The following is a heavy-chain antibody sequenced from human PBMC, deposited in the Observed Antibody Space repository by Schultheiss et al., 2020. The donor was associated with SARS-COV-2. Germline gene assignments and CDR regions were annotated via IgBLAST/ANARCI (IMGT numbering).Heavy chain of an antibody. CDR3: ARSITMIRDPFDI. D-gene: IGHD3-22*01. CDR1: GFTFSSYS. Sequence: GGSLRLSCAASGFTFSSYSMNWVRQAPGKGLEWVSYISSSGSTIYYADSVKGRFTISRDNAKNSLYLQMNSLRAEDTAVYYCARSITMIRDPFDIWGQGTMVTVSS. CDR2: ISSSGSTI. V-gene: IGHV3-48*04. J-gene: IGHJ3*02.